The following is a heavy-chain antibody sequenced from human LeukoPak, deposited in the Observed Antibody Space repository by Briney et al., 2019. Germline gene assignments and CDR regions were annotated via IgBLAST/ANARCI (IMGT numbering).Heavy chain of an antibody. CDR1: GYTFTSYY. CDR2: INPSGGST. V-gene: IGHV1-46*01. CDR3: ARRLRYYDILTGYYDAFDI. J-gene: IGHJ3*02. D-gene: IGHD3-9*01. Sequence: ASVKVSCKASGYTFTSYYMHWVRQAPGQGLEWMGIINPSGGSTSYAQKFQGRVTMTRDMSTSTVYMELSSLRSEDTAVYYCARRLRYYDILTGYYDAFDIWGQGTMVTVSS.